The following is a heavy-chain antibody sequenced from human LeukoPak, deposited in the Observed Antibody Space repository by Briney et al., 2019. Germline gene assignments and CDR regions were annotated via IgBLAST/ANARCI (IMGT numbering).Heavy chain of an antibody. J-gene: IGHJ6*03. CDR2: IYHSGST. CDR1: GYSISSGYY. V-gene: IGHV4-38-2*02. Sequence: PSETLSLTCTVSGYSISSGYYWGWIRQPPGKGLEWIGSIYHSGSTYYNPSLKSRVIISVDTSKNQFSLKLSSVTAADTAVYYCARADYSSTWSHDYYYMDVWGKGTTVTVSS. CDR3: ARADYSSTWSHDYYYMDV. D-gene: IGHD6-13*01.